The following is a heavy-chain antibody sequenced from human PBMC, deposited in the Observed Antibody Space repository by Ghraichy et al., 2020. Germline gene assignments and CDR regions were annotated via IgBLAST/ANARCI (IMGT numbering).Heavy chain of an antibody. CDR2: ISGSGDST. D-gene: IGHD4-17*01. J-gene: IGHJ6*02. V-gene: IGHV3-23*01. Sequence: GGSLRLSCAASGFTFSSYAMSWVRQAPGKGLEWVSGISGSGDSTYYADSVKGRFTIFRDNSMNTLYLQMNSLRAEDTAVSYCAKTTTVTTFYYYYGMDVWGQGTTVTVSS. CDR3: AKTTTVTTFYYYYGMDV. CDR1: GFTFSSYA.